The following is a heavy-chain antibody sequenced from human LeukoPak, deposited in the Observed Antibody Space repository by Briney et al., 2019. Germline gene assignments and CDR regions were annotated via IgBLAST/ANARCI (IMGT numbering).Heavy chain of an antibody. CDR3: ARGFRGASFDY. Sequence: PSETLSLTCTVSGGSISSYYWSWLRQPPGKGLEWIGYIYYSGSTNYNPSLKSRVTISVDTSKNQFSLKVSSVTAADTAVYYCARGFRGASFDYWGQGTLVTVSS. CDR2: IYYSGST. J-gene: IGHJ4*02. CDR1: GGSISSYY. D-gene: IGHD1-26*01. V-gene: IGHV4-59*01.